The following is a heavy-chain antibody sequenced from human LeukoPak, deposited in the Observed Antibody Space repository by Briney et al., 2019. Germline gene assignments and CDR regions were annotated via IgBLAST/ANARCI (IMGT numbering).Heavy chain of an antibody. CDR2: IYSSGST. D-gene: IGHD6-13*01. CDR1: GGSIISGSYY. Sequence: SETLSLTCTVSGGSIISGSYYWSWIRQPAGKGLEWIGRIYSSGSTNYNPSLKSRVTISVDTSKNQFSLKLSSVTAADTAVYYCARAVYLYSSSWFYFDYWGQGTLVTVSS. CDR3: ARAVYLYSSSWFYFDY. J-gene: IGHJ4*02. V-gene: IGHV4-61*02.